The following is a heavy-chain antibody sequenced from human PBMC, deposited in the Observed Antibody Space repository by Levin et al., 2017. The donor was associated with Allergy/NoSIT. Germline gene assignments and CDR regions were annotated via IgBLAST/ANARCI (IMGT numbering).Heavy chain of an antibody. CDR2: IIPIFGTA. Sequence: GASVKVSCKASGGTFSSYAISWVRQAPGQGLEWMGGIIPIFGTANYAQKFQGRVTITADESTSTAYMELSSLRSEDTAVYYCARSAYCSGGSCYPEGQLFDYWGQGTLVTVSS. CDR3: ARSAYCSGGSCYPEGQLFDY. J-gene: IGHJ4*02. D-gene: IGHD2-15*01. CDR1: GGTFSSYA. V-gene: IGHV1-69*13.